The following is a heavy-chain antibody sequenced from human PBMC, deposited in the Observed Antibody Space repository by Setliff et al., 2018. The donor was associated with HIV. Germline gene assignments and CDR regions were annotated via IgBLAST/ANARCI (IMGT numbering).Heavy chain of an antibody. CDR3: ARRGRDGVLIVFATGFDP. Sequence: PSETLSLTCSVSGGSISSSTYYWGWIRQPPGEGLEWIGDIFYTGNTYYNPSLKSRVAISVDTSENQFSLKLNSVTAADTAVYYCARRGRDGVLIVFATGFDPWGQGTLVTVSS. D-gene: IGHD2-8*01. J-gene: IGHJ5*02. V-gene: IGHV4-39*01. CDR1: GGSISSSTYY. CDR2: IFYTGNT.